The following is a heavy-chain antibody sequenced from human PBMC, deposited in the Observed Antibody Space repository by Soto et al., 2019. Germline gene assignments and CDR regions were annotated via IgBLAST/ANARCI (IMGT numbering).Heavy chain of an antibody. Sequence: PGGSLRLSCAASGFTFSSHGMPWVRQAPGKGLEWVAVIWYDGSNKYYADSVKGRFTISRDNSKNTLYLQMNSLRAEDTAVYYCARDRHCTNGVSYILGMVYWGQGTLVTVSS. CDR1: GFTFSSHG. J-gene: IGHJ4*02. D-gene: IGHD2-8*01. V-gene: IGHV3-33*01. CDR2: IWYDGSNK. CDR3: ARDRHCTNGVSYILGMVY.